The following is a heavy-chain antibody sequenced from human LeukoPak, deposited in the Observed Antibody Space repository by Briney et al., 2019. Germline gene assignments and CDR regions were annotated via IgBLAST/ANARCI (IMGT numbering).Heavy chain of an antibody. J-gene: IGHJ4*02. CDR1: GGSIGTYY. Sequence: SETLSLTCTVSGGSIGTYYWNWIRQPPGKGLEWIGYIYYSGSTNYNPSLKSRVTISLDTSKNRFSLTLTSVTAADTAVCYCARDRGVDYYDSSGYYYDSWGQGTLVTVSS. CDR2: IYYSGST. CDR3: ARDRGVDYYDSSGYYYDS. D-gene: IGHD3-22*01. V-gene: IGHV4-59*01.